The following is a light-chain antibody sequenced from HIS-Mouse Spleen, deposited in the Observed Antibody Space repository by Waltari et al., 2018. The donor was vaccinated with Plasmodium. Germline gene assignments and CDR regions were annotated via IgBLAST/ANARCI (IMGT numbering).Light chain of an antibody. Sequence: EIVMTQSPATLSVSPGERATISCRASQSVSRNLAWYQQKPGQAPRLLSYGASTRATGIPARFSGSGSGTEFTLTISSMQSEDFAVYYCQQYNNWPPYTFGQGTKLEIK. J-gene: IGKJ2*01. CDR2: GAS. CDR3: QQYNNWPPYT. V-gene: IGKV3-15*01. CDR1: QSVSRN.